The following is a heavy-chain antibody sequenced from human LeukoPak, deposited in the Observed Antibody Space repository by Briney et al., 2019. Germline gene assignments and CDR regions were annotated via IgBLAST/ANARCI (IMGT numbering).Heavy chain of an antibody. CDR1: GGSISNYY. CDR2: IYDSGST. CDR3: ARGLLRRAVAVDY. D-gene: IGHD6-19*01. J-gene: IGHJ4*02. V-gene: IGHV4-59*01. Sequence: SETLSLTCTVSGGSISNYYWSWIRQPPGKELEWIAYIYDSGSTNYNPSLKSRVTISVDTSKNQFSLKLSSVTAADTAVYYCARGLLRRAVAVDYWGQGTLVTVSS.